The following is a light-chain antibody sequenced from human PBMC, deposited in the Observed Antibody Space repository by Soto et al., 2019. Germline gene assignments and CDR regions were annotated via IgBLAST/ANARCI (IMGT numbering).Light chain of an antibody. CDR1: SGHSSYA. CDR2: LNSDGSH. V-gene: IGLV4-69*01. Sequence: QLALTQSPSSSASLGASVTLTCTLSSGHSSYAIAWHQQQPEKAPRFLMKLNSDGSHSKGDGISDRCSGSSSGAERYLTICSLQSEDEADYYWQTGGGDSVIFGGGTQLTV. CDR3: QTGGGDSVI. J-gene: IGLJ2*01.